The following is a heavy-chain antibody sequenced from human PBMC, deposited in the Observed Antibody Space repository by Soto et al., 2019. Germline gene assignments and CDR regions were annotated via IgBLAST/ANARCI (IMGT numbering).Heavy chain of an antibody. V-gene: IGHV1-8*01. Sequence: QVQLVQSGAEVKTPGTSVKVSCKASGYTFASYDNNWVRQAPGQGLEWMGWMNPNSNNTGYAQKLQGRLTRTSDIALSIAHMELSSLRNEDTAVYYCARSDGYHFNWLDSWGQGTLVTVSA. CDR2: MNPNSNNT. CDR3: ARSDGYHFNWLDS. CDR1: GYTFASYD. D-gene: IGHD2-21*01. J-gene: IGHJ5*01.